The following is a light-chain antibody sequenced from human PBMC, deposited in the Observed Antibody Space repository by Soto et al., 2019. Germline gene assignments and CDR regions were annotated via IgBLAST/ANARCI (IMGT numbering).Light chain of an antibody. Sequence: DIQMTQSPSSLSASVGDRVTITCRASQSISSYLNWYQQKPGKAPKLLIYAASSLQSGVPSRFSGSGSGTYFTLTISSLHPEDFATYYWQQSYSTPRLTFGGGTKVEIK. CDR2: AAS. J-gene: IGKJ4*01. V-gene: IGKV1-39*01. CDR1: QSISSY. CDR3: QQSYSTPRLT.